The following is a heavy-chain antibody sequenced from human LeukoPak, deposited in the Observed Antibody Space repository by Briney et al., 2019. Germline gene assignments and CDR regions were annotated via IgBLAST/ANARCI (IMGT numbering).Heavy chain of an antibody. Sequence: GGSLRLSCAASGFTVSSNDMSWVRQAPWKGLEWVSIIYSGGSTYYADSVKDRFTISRDNSKNTLYLQMNSLRAEDTAVYYCAREYYGSGASGYFDYWGQGTLVTVSS. CDR1: GFTVSSND. CDR3: AREYYGSGASGYFDY. CDR2: IYSGGST. J-gene: IGHJ4*02. V-gene: IGHV3-66*01. D-gene: IGHD3-10*01.